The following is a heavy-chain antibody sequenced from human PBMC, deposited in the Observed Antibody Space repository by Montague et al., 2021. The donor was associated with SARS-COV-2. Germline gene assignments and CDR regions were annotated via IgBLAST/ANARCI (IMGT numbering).Heavy chain of an antibody. CDR3: ARDFDY. V-gene: IGHV4-34*01. CDR1: GGSFSGHY. Sequence: SETLSLTCAVYGGSFSGHYWGRIRQPPGKGLEWIGNIYYSGSTYYNPSLKSRVTLSVDTSKNQFSLKLSSVTAADTAVYYCARDFDYWGQGTLVTVSS. J-gene: IGHJ4*02. CDR2: IYYSGST.